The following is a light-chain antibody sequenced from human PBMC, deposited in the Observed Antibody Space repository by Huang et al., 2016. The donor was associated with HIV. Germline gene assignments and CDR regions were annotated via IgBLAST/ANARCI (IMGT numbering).Light chain of an antibody. CDR1: QSITNY. J-gene: IGKJ4*01. CDR2: DAS. CDR3: QQRRNWLT. V-gene: IGKV3-11*01. Sequence: EIVLTQSPGTLSLSPGERATLSCRASQSITNYLALYQHKPGQAPRLLIYDASTRATGIPGRFSGSGSGTDFTLTISSLEPEDFAVYYCQQRRNWLTFGGGTKVEIK.